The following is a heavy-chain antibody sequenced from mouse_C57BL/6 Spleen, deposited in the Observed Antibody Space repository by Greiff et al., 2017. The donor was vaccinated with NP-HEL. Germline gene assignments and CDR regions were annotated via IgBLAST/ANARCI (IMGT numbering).Heavy chain of an antibody. V-gene: IGHV1-26*01. D-gene: IGHD2-2*01. CDR2: INPNNGGT. CDR3: ARREERYGYDGDYAMDY. J-gene: IGHJ4*01. Sequence: EVQLQQSGPELVKPGASVKISCKASGYTFTDYYMNWVKQSHGKSLEWIGDINPNNGGTSYNQKFKGKATLTVDKSSSTAYMELRSLTSEDSAVYYCARREERYGYDGDYAMDYWGQGTSVTVSS. CDR1: GYTFTDYY.